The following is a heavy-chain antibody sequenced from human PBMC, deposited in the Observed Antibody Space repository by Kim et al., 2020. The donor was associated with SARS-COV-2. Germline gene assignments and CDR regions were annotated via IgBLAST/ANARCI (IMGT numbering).Heavy chain of an antibody. CDR3: ARGRYCSGGSCLDAFDI. CDR2: MNPNSGNT. Sequence: ASVKVSCKASGYTFTSYDINWVRQATGQGLEWMGWMNPNSGNTGYAQKFQGRVTMTRNTSISTAYMELSSLRSEDTAVYYCARGRYCSGGSCLDAFDIWGQGTMVTVSS. D-gene: IGHD2-15*01. CDR1: GYTFTSYD. J-gene: IGHJ3*02. V-gene: IGHV1-8*01.